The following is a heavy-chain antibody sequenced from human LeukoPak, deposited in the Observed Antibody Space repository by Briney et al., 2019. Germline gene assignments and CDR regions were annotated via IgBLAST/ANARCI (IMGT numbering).Heavy chain of an antibody. D-gene: IGHD4-23*01. J-gene: IGHJ4*02. V-gene: IGHV3-48*03. CDR2: ISSSGSTI. CDR1: GFTFSSYE. CDR3: ARDLFYGSTPFDY. Sequence: GGSLTLSCAAAGFTFSSYEMNWVRQAQGKGLEWVSYISSSGSTIYYADSVKGRFTISRDNAKNSLYLQMNSLRAEDTAVYYCARDLFYGSTPFDYWGQGTLVTVSS.